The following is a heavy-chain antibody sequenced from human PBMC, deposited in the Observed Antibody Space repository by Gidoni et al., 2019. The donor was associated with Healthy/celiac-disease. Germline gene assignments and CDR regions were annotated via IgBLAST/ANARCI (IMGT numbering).Heavy chain of an antibody. Sequence: EVQLVESGGGLVQPGGSLRLSCAASGFTFSSYSMTWVRQAPGKVLEWVAYISSSSSTIYYEDAVKGRFTISRDNAKNSLYLQMNSLRAEDTAVYYCASGDIVVVPAAIGNGWPPDIHYGMDVWGQGTTVTVSS. V-gene: IGHV3-48*01. J-gene: IGHJ6*02. CDR1: GFTFSSYS. CDR2: ISSSSSTI. CDR3: ASGDIVVVPAAIGNGWPPDIHYGMDV. D-gene: IGHD2-2*01.